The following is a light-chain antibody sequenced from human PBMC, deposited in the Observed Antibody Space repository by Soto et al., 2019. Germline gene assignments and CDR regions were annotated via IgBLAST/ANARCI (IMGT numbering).Light chain of an antibody. V-gene: IGKV3-15*01. CDR2: AAS. J-gene: IGKJ4*01. CDR1: QSVSSN. CDR3: QQYNNWPPLT. Sequence: EIVMTQSPATLSVSPGEGATLSCRASQSVSSNLAWYQQKPGQAPRLLIYAASTRATGIPARFRGSGSGTEFTLTITSLQSEDFVVYYCQQYNNWPPLTFDGGTKLEIK.